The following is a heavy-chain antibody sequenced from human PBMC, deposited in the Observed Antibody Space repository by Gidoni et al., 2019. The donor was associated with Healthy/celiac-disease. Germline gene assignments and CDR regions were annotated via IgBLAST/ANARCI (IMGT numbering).Heavy chain of an antibody. D-gene: IGHD5-12*01. CDR2: TSYRSKWYN. V-gene: IGHV6-1*01. Sequence: QVQLQQSGPGLVKPSQTLSLTCAISGDSVSSNRPAWNWTRQSPSRGLEWLGRTSYRSKWYNDYAVSVKSRITINPDTSKNQFSLQLNSVTPEDTAVYYCASGYSGYDTLPYYFDYWGQGTLVTVSS. CDR1: GDSVSSNRPA. J-gene: IGHJ4*02. CDR3: ASGYSGYDTLPYYFDY.